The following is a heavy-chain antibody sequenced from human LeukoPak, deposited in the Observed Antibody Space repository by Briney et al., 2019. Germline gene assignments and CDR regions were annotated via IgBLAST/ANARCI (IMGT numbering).Heavy chain of an antibody. D-gene: IGHD1-26*01. CDR2: INSDGSST. CDR1: GFTFSSYW. V-gene: IGHV3-74*01. CDR3: ARVLQWEPRGSAFDI. Sequence: SGGSLRLSCAASGFTFSSYWMHWVRQAPGKGLVWVSRINSDGSSTSYADSVKGRFTISRDNAKNTLYLQMNSLRAEDTAVYYCARVLQWEPRGSAFDIWGQGTMVTVSS. J-gene: IGHJ3*02.